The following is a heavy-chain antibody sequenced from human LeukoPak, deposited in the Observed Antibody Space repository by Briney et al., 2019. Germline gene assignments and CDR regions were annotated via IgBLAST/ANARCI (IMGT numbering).Heavy chain of an antibody. Sequence: SETLPLTCTVSGGSISRSTYYWSWIRQPPGKGLEWIGYIYYSGSTNYNPSLKSRVTTSVDTSKSQFSLKLSSVTAADTAVYYCARLGGYGYFDYWGQGTLVTVSS. CDR3: ARLGGYGYFDY. CDR2: IYYSGST. J-gene: IGHJ4*02. V-gene: IGHV4-61*01. D-gene: IGHD5-12*01. CDR1: GGSISRSTYY.